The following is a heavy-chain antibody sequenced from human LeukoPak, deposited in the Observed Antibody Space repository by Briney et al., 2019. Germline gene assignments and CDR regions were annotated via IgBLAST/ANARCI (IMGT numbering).Heavy chain of an antibody. CDR1: GFTFSSYS. D-gene: IGHD4-17*01. CDR2: ISSSSSYI. Sequence: GGSLRLSCAASGFTFSSYSMNWVRQAPGKGLEWVSSISSSSSYIYYADSVKGRFTISRDNAKNSLYLQMNSLRAEDTAVYYCARGGYGEYPGNKDAFDIWGQGTMVTVSS. CDR3: ARGGYGEYPGNKDAFDI. J-gene: IGHJ3*02. V-gene: IGHV3-21*01.